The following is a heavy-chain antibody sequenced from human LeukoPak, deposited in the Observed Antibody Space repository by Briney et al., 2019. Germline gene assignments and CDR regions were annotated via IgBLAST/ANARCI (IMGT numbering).Heavy chain of an antibody. CDR1: GFTFSNAW. Sequence: GGSLRLSCAASGFTFSNAWMSWVRQAPGKGLEWVGRIKSKTDGGTTDYAAPVKGRFTISRDDSKNTLYLQMNSLKTEDTAVYYCTTDRSCLSSSWYADQYYGMDVWGQGTTVTVSS. V-gene: IGHV3-15*01. CDR3: TTDRSCLSSSWYADQYYGMDV. D-gene: IGHD6-13*01. CDR2: IKSKTDGGTT. J-gene: IGHJ6*02.